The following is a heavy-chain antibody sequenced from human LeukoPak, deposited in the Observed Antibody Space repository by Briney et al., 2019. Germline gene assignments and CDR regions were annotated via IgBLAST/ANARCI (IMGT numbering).Heavy chain of an antibody. CDR3: VRDVLEYDDF. CDR2: VHHSGNS. Sequence: KTSETLSFTCAVSGFSISSGHYWGWIRQPPGKGLEWIVSVHHSGNSYYNPSLKSRVTISVDTSRNQFSLRLTSVTAADTAVYYCVRDVLEYDDFWGQGILVTVSS. V-gene: IGHV4-38-2*01. CDR1: GFSISSGHY. D-gene: IGHD2/OR15-2a*01. J-gene: IGHJ4*02.